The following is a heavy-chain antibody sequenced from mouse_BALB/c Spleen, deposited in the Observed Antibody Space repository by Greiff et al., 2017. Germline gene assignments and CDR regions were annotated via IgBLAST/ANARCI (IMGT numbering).Heavy chain of an antibody. Sequence: EVQVVESGGDLVKPGGSLKLSCAASGFTFSSYGMSWVRQTPDKRLEWVATISSGGSYTYYPDSVKGRFTISRDNAKNTLYLQMSSLKSEDTAMYYCARQGNYCFDYWGQGTTLTVSS. D-gene: IGHD2-1*01. CDR1: GFTFSSYG. CDR3: ARQGNYCFDY. J-gene: IGHJ2*01. V-gene: IGHV5-6*01. CDR2: ISSGGSYT.